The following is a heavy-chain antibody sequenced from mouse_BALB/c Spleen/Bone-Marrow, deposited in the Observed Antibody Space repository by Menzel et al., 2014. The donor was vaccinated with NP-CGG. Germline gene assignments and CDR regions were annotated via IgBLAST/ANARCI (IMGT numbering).Heavy chain of an antibody. Sequence: QVQLQQSGPGLAAPSQSLSITCTVSGFSLTGYGVNWVRQPPGKGLEWLGMIWGDGSTDYNSALKSRLSISKDNSKSQVFLKMNSLQTDDTARYYCARDRAYDYDRYWYFDVWGAGTTVTVSS. D-gene: IGHD2-4*01. J-gene: IGHJ1*01. V-gene: IGHV2-6-7*01. CDR1: GFSLTGYG. CDR2: IWGDGST. CDR3: ARDRAYDYDRYWYFDV.